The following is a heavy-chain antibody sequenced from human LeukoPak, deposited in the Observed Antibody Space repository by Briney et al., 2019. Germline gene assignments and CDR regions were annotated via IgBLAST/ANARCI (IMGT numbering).Heavy chain of an antibody. CDR1: GGTFSSYA. J-gene: IGHJ5*02. CDR3: AAARYYDFWSGKSVNWFDP. CDR2: IIPILGIA. D-gene: IGHD3-3*01. V-gene: IGHV1-69*04. Sequence: SVKVSCKASGGTFSSYAISWVRQAPGQGLEWMGRIIPILGIANYAQKFQGRVTITADKSTSTAYMELSSLRSEDTAVYYCAAARYYDFWSGKSVNWFDPWGQGTLVTVSS.